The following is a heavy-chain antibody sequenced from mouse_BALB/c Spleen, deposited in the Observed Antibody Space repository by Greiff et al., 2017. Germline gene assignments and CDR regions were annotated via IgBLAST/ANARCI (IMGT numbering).Heavy chain of an antibody. J-gene: IGHJ4*01. CDR3: ARYDYDGGYYAMDY. V-gene: IGHV5-9-4*01. D-gene: IGHD2-4*01. CDR2: ISSGGSYT. CDR1: GFTFSSYA. Sequence: EVKLVESGGGLVKPGGSLKLSCAASGFTFSSYAMSWVRQSPEKRLEWVAEISSGGSYTYYPDTVTGRFTISRDNAKNTLYLEMSSLRSEDTAMYYCARYDYDGGYYAMDYWGQGTSVTVSS.